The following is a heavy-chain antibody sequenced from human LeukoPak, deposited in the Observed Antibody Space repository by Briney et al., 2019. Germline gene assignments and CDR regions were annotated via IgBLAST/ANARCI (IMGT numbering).Heavy chain of an antibody. D-gene: IGHD3-3*02. J-gene: IGHJ5*02. Sequence: ASVKVSRKASGYTFTSYGISWVRQAPGQGLEWMGWISAYNGNTNYAQKLQGRVTMTTDTSTSTAYMELRSLRSDDTAVYYCARDVLAEHWFDPWGQGTLVTVSS. CDR3: ARDVLAEHWFDP. CDR1: GYTFTSYG. CDR2: ISAYNGNT. V-gene: IGHV1-18*01.